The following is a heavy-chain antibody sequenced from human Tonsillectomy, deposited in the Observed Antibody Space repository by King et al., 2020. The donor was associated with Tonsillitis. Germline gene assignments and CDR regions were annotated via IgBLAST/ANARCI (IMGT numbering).Heavy chain of an antibody. V-gene: IGHV1-69*09. CDR3: ASTAYYHGAGSPPRGRWFDP. J-gene: IGHJ5*02. CDR2: IIPILGIA. CDR1: GGTFSSYA. D-gene: IGHD3-10*01. Sequence: QLVQSGAEVKKTGSSVKVSCKASGGTFSSYAISWVRPAPGQGLEWMGRIIPILGIANYAQKFQGRVTLTADKSTSTAYMELSRLRSEGTAVYYCASTAYYHGAGSPPRGRWFDPWGQGTLVTVSS.